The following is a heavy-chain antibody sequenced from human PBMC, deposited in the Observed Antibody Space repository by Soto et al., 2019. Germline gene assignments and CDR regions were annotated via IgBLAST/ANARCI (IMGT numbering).Heavy chain of an antibody. Sequence: SETLSLTCTVSFGSISCSYWSWIRQSPGGGLEWMGYIYSSGTTKYNPSLKSRVTLSLDTSKNQFSLKLTSVTAADTAVYFCARDQQFCTGNSCYADNWFDPWGQGTLVTVSS. CDR2: IYSSGTT. CDR1: FGSISCSY. D-gene: IGHD5-12*01. J-gene: IGHJ5*02. CDR3: ARDQQFCTGNSCYADNWFDP. V-gene: IGHV4-59*01.